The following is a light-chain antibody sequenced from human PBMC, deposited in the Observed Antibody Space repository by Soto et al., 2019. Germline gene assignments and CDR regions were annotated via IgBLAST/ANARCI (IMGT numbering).Light chain of an antibody. V-gene: IGKV3-15*01. J-gene: IGKJ1*01. CDR3: QQYNNWPPWT. Sequence: EIVMTQSPATLSVSPGERATLSCRASQSVSSNLAWYQQKPGQAPKLLIYGVSTRANGIPAMFSGSGSGTEFSLTISSLLSEDFAVYYCQQYNNWPPWTFGQGTKVEIK. CDR1: QSVSSN. CDR2: GVS.